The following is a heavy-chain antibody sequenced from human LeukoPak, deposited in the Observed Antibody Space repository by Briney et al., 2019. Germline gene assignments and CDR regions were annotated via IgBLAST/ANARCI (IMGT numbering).Heavy chain of an antibody. Sequence: SETLSLTCTVSGGSISSGSYYWSWIRQPAGKGLEWIGRIYTSGSTNYNPSLKSRVTISVDTSKNQFSLKLSSVTAADTAVYYCARASVPRFDPWGQGTLVTVSS. CDR2: IYTSGST. CDR1: GGSISSGSYY. V-gene: IGHV4-61*02. CDR3: ARASVPRFDP. J-gene: IGHJ5*02.